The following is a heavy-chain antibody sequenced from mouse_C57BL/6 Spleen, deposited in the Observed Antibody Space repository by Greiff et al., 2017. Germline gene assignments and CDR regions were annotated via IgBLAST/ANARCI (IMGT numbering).Heavy chain of an antibody. CDR3: ARVIRGACAY. Sequence: VQLQQSGAELVMPGASVKLSCKASGYTFPSYWMHWVKQRPGQGLEWIGEIDPSDSYTNYNQKFKGKSTLTVDKSSSTAYMQLSSLTSEDSAVYYCARVIRGACAYWGQGTLVTVSA. V-gene: IGHV1-69*01. D-gene: IGHD2-4*01. CDR2: IDPSDSYT. J-gene: IGHJ3*01. CDR1: GYTFPSYW.